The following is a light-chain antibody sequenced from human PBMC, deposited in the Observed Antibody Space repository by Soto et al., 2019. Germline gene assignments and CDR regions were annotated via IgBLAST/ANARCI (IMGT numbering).Light chain of an antibody. CDR2: STS. J-gene: IGKJ2*01. Sequence: SVLTQSPGTLSLSPGERATLSCRASQSIRNIYLAWYQQKPGQAPRLIIYSTSSRATGIPDRFSGSGSGTDFTLTISRLEPEDLGVFYCHHYATDTFGQGTKLEI. CDR3: HHYATDT. V-gene: IGKV3-20*01. CDR1: QSIRNIY.